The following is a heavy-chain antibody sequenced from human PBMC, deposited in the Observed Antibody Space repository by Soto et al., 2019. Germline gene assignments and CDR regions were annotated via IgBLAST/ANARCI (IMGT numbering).Heavy chain of an antibody. D-gene: IGHD6-19*01. CDR1: GYTFTGYY. CDR3: SRDGGYSSGWSLGYFYNDMDV. CDR2: INPNSGGT. V-gene: IGHV1-2*02. J-gene: IGHJ6*02. Sequence: ASVKVSCKASGYTFTGYYMHWVRQAPGQGLEWMGWINPNSGGTNYAQKFQGRVTMTRDTSISTAYMELSRLRSDDTAVYYCSRDGGYSSGWSLGYFYNDMDVSGHGTTVTDAS.